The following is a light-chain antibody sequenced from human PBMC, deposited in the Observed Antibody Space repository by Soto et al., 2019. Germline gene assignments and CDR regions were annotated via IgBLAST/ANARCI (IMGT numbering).Light chain of an antibody. CDR2: GAS. J-gene: IGKJ1*01. CDR1: QSVASN. V-gene: IGKV3-15*01. CDR3: QQYNNWPRT. Sequence: EIVMTQSPVTLSLSPGDRATLSCRASQSVASNLAWFQQKPGQAPRLLVYGASASATGIPARFSGSGSGTEFTLTISSLQSEDFAVYYCQQYNNWPRTFGQGTKVEI.